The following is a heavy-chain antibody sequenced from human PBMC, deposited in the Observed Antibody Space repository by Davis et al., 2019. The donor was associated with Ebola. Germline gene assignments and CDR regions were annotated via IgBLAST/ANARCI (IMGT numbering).Heavy chain of an antibody. D-gene: IGHD2-15*01. V-gene: IGHV1-18*04. CDR2: ISVYNGNT. Sequence: ASVKVSCKASGYTFTSSGITWVRQAPGQGLEWMGWISVYNGNTNYAQNLQGRVTMTTDTSTSTAYMELRRLRSDDTAVYYCARDRGKYIVYFDYWGQGTLVTVSS. J-gene: IGHJ4*02. CDR1: GYTFTSSG. CDR3: ARDRGKYIVYFDY.